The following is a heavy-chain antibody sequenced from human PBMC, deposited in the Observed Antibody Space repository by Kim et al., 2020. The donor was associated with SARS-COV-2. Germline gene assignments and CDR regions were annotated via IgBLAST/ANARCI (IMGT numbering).Heavy chain of an antibody. CDR2: ISQDGSQK. Sequence: GGSLRLSCAASGFTISAYWMRWLRQAPGKGLESVATISQDGSQKYYVNSVRGRFTISRDNDNAKNSVDLQMNSLRPEDTAGYYWVGDRGGFDPWGQGTLV. D-gene: IGHD3-16*01. J-gene: IGHJ5*02. CDR3: VGDRGGFDP. CDR1: GFTISAYW. V-gene: IGHV3-7*01.